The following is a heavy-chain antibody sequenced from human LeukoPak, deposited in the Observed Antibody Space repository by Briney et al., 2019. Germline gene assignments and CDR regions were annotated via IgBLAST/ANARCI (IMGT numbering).Heavy chain of an antibody. J-gene: IGHJ4*02. D-gene: IGHD1-26*01. Sequence: SETLSLTCTVSGGSISSSSYYWGWIRQPPGTGLEWIGSIYYSGSTYYNPSLKSRVTISVDTSKNQFSLKLSSVTAADTAVYYCARRSGSYYDYWGQGTLVTVSS. CDR3: ARRSGSYYDY. CDR1: GGSISSSSYY. CDR2: IYYSGST. V-gene: IGHV4-39*01.